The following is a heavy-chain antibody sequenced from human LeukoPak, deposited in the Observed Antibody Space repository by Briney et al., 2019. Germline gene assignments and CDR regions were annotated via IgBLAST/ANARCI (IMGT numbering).Heavy chain of an antibody. CDR2: ISGSGGST. V-gene: IGHV3-23*01. Sequence: GGSLRLSCAASGFAFSSYAMSWVRQAPGKGLEWVSAISGSGGSTYYADSVKGRFTISRDNSKNTLYLQMNSLRAEDTAVYYCAKSLRFLEWLPQFFDYWGQGTLVTVSS. CDR3: AKSLRFLEWLPQFFDY. CDR1: GFAFSSYA. J-gene: IGHJ4*02. D-gene: IGHD3-3*01.